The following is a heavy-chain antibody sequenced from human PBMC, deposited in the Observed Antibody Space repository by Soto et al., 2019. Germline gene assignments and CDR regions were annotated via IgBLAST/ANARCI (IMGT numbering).Heavy chain of an antibody. CDR1: GYIFSANY. D-gene: IGHD3-3*01. CDR2: INPHSGAT. Sequence: ASVKVSCKASGYIFSANYIHWVRQAPGQGLEWLGWINPHSGATNYAQKFLGRVTMSADTSASTAYMDLARLKSDDTAVYYCVSAHALGFSNWFDLWGRGTLVTVSS. V-gene: IGHV1-2*02. CDR3: VSAHALGFSNWFDL. J-gene: IGHJ5*02.